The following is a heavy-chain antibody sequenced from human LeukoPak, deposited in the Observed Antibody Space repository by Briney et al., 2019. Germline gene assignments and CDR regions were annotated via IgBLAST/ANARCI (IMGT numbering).Heavy chain of an antibody. D-gene: IGHD6-6*01. CDR2: IYHSGST. CDR1: GYSISSGYY. CDR3: ARVSQLASVRPFDY. Sequence: SETLSLTCTVSGYSISSGYYWGWIRQPPGKGLEWIGSIYHSGSTYYNPSLKSRVTISVDTSKNQFSLKLSSVTAADTAVYYCARVSQLASVRPFDYWGQGTLVTVSS. J-gene: IGHJ4*02. V-gene: IGHV4-38-2*02.